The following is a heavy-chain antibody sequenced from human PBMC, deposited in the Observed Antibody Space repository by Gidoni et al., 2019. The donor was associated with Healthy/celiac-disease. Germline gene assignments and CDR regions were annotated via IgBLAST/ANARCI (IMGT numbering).Heavy chain of an antibody. J-gene: IGHJ4*02. D-gene: IGHD2-15*01. Sequence: ELQLVQSGAEVKKPGESLKISCKGSGYSFTSYWVGWVRQMPGKGLEWMGIIHPGASDPRYSPSFQGQFTISADKSISTAYLQWSSLKASDTAMYYCARQRRDSHPVHFDYWGQGTLVTVSS. CDR2: IHPGASDP. CDR3: ARQRRDSHPVHFDY. V-gene: IGHV5-51*01. CDR1: GYSFTSYW.